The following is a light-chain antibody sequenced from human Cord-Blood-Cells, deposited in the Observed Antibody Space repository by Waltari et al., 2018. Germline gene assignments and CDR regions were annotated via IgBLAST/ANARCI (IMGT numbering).Light chain of an antibody. Sequence: QSALTQPASVSGSPGQSITISCTGTSSDVGSYNLVSGYQQHPGKAPKLMIYEVIKRPSGVSKRFSGSKSGNTASRTITGLQAEAEADYYCCSYEGSSTGVFGGGTKLTVL. V-gene: IGLV2-23*02. CDR2: EVI. CDR3: CSYEGSSTGV. CDR1: SSDVGSYNL. J-gene: IGLJ3*02.